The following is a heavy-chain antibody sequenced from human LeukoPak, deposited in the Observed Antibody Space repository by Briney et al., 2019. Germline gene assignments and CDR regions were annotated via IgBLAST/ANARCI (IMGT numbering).Heavy chain of an antibody. D-gene: IGHD3-10*01. Sequence: SETLSLTCTISGGSISSYYWSRIRQPPGKGLEWIGYIYYSGSTNYNPSLKSRVTISVDTSKNQFSLKLSSVTAADTAVYYCARAREYYFDYWGQGTLVTVSS. CDR3: ARAREYYFDY. V-gene: IGHV4-59*08. J-gene: IGHJ4*02. CDR1: GGSISSYY. CDR2: IYYSGST.